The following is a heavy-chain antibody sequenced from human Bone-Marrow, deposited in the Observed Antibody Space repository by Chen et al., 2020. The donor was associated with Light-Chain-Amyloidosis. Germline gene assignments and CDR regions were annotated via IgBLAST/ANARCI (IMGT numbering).Heavy chain of an antibody. CDR2: INHSEST. J-gene: IGHJ6*02. Sequence: QVQLQQWGAGLLKPSETLSLTCAVYGGSFSGYYWSWIRQPPGKGLEWIGEINHSESTNYNPSLKSRVTISVDTSKNQFSLKLSSVTAADTAVYYCARGRCGGGSCYTYYYYYGMDVWGQGTTVTVSS. V-gene: IGHV4-34*01. CDR1: GGSFSGYY. CDR3: ARGRCGGGSCYTYYYYYGMDV. D-gene: IGHD2-15*01.